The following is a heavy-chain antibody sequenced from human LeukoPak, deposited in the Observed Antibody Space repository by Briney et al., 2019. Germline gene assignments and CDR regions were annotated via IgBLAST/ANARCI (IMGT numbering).Heavy chain of an antibody. Sequence: PSGTLSLTCAVSGGSLSSSNWWSWVRQLPGKGLEWIGEIYHSGSTNYNPSLKSRVTISVDKSKNQFSLKLSSVTAADTAVYYCARRDEPWFGAQGFDYWGQGTLVTVSS. CDR2: IYHSGST. CDR1: GGSLSSSNW. CDR3: ARRDEPWFGAQGFDY. D-gene: IGHD3-10*01. J-gene: IGHJ4*02. V-gene: IGHV4-4*02.